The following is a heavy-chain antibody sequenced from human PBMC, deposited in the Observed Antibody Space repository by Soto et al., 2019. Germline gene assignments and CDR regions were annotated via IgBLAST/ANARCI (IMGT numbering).Heavy chain of an antibody. D-gene: IGHD2-2*01. CDR2: ISYDGSNK. CDR1: GFTFSSYG. CDR3: AKVGCSSTSCYGDYYYMDV. V-gene: IGHV3-30*18. Sequence: QVQLVESGGGVVQPGRSLRLSCAASGFTFSSYGMHWVRQAPGKGLEWVAVISYDGSNKYYADSVKGRFTISRDNSKNTLYLQMNSLRAEDTAVYYCAKVGCSSTSCYGDYYYMDVWGKRTTVTVSS. J-gene: IGHJ6*03.